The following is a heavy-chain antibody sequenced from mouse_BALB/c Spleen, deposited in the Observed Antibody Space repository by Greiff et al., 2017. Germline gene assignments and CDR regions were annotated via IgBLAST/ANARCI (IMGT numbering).Heavy chain of an antibody. J-gene: IGHJ2*01. D-gene: IGHD1-1*01. CDR2: IDPSDSET. V-gene: IGHV1S126*01. CDR1: GYSFTSYW. Sequence: VQLQQSGPQLVRPGASVKISCKASGYSFTSYWMHWVKQRPGQGLEWIGMIDPSDSETRLNQKFKDKATLTVDKSSSTAYMQLSSPTSEDSAVYYCARWDYGSSDYWGQGTTLTVSS. CDR3: ARWDYGSSDY.